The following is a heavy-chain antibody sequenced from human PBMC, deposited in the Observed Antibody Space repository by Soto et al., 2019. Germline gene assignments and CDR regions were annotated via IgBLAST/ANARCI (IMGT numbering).Heavy chain of an antibody. CDR1: GYSFTSYW. V-gene: IGHV5-51*01. CDR3: ARGLQLWTTYYYYGMDL. Sequence: PGESLKISCKGSGYSFTSYWIGWVRQMPGKGLEWMGIIYPGDSDTRYSPSFQGQVTISADKSISTAYLQWSSLKASDTAMYYCARGLQLWTTYYYYGMDLWGQGTTVTVSS. CDR2: IYPGDSDT. J-gene: IGHJ6*02. D-gene: IGHD5-18*01.